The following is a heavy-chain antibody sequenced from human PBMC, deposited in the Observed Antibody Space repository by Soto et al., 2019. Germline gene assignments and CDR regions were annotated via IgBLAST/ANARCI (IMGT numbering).Heavy chain of an antibody. CDR1: GFTVSSNY. Sequence: GGSLRLSCAASGFTVSSNYMSWVRQAPGNGLGWVLVIYSGGSTYYADSVKGRFTISRDNSKNTLYLQMNSLRAEDTAVYYCARDLRDYDFWSGSDYYYGMDVCGQGTTVTVSS. CDR2: IYSGGST. D-gene: IGHD3-3*01. CDR3: ARDLRDYDFWSGSDYYYGMDV. V-gene: IGHV3-53*01. J-gene: IGHJ6*02.